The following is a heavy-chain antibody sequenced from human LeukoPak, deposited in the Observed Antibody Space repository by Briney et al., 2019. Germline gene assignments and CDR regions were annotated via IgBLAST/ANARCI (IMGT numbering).Heavy chain of an antibody. CDR2: INPNSGGT. V-gene: IGHV1-2*06. D-gene: IGHD6-13*01. CDR1: GYTFTGYY. Sequence: ASVTVSCKASGYTFTGYYMHWVRQATGQGLEWMGRINPNSGGTNYAQKFQGRVTMTRDTSISTAYMELSRLRSDDTAVYYCARGLAAAEIDYWGQGTLVTVSS. CDR3: ARGLAAAEIDY. J-gene: IGHJ4*02.